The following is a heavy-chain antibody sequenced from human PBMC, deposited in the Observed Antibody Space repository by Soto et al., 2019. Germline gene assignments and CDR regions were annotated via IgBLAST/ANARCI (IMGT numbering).Heavy chain of an antibody. CDR3: VLGVVAPPLAEYFQH. Sequence: SVEVSCKDSGGTFRSCAISWVRQEPGQGLEWMGGIIPIFGTANYAQKFQGRVTITADESTSTAYMELSSLRSEDTAVYYCVLGVVAPPLAEYFQHRGQGTPVIVS. J-gene: IGHJ1*01. D-gene: IGHD2-15*01. V-gene: IGHV1-69*13. CDR1: GGTFRSCA. CDR2: IIPIFGTA.